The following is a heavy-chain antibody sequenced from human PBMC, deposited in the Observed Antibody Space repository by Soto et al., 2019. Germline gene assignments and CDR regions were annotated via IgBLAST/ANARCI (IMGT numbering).Heavy chain of an antibody. Sequence: QVRLVESGGGVVQRGGSLRLSCVGSGFMFIKYGVHWVRQAPGKGLEWVALISYDGRNKDYADSVKGRFTVSRDNSKNTLFLQMNTLRPEDTATYFCAKLADIFYGLDVWGQGTTVSVSS. CDR2: ISYDGRNK. D-gene: IGHD3-3*02. V-gene: IGHV3-30*18. J-gene: IGHJ6*02. CDR3: AKLADIFYGLDV. CDR1: GFMFIKYG.